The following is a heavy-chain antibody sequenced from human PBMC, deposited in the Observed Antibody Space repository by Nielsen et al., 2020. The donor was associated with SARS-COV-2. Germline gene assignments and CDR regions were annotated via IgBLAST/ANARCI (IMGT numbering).Heavy chain of an antibody. CDR2: INPYSGGT. J-gene: IGHJ6*02. D-gene: IGHD3/OR15-3a*01. CDR3: ARARATIFGLVMSYGMDV. Sequence: ASVKASCKASGYTFTDYYIHWVRQAPGQGLEWMGRINPYSGGTNYAQKFQGTVTMTRDTSINTVYMELTSDDTAVYYCARARATIFGLVMSYGMDVWGQGTTVAVSS. CDR1: GYTFTDYY. V-gene: IGHV1-2*06.